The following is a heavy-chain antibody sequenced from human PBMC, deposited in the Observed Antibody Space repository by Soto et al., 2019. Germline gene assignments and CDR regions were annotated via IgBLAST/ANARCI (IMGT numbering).Heavy chain of an antibody. D-gene: IGHD6-25*01. CDR3: ARAPNVSGSPSTRPDF. V-gene: IGHV4-34*01. CDR2: ISQSGNT. Sequence: SETLSRTCSIYSGSFSGYYWSWIRQPPGNGLEWIGEISQSGNTNYSPSLKSRVSISIDTSKKQFSLNLASVSAADTAVYYCARAPNVSGSPSTRPDFWGPGTLVTVSS. CDR1: SGSFSGYY. J-gene: IGHJ4*02.